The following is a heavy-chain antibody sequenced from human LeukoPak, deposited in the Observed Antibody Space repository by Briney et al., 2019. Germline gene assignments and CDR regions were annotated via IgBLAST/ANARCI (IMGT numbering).Heavy chain of an antibody. CDR3: AREGYSSY. J-gene: IGHJ4*02. CDR2: INPNSGDT. V-gene: IGHV1-2*02. Sequence: ASVKVSCKASGYTFTGYYMNWVRQAPGRGLEWMGWINPNSGDTSYAQKFQGRVTMTRDTSISTAYMELSRLRSDDTAVYYCAREGYSSYWGQGTLVTVSS. CDR1: GYTFTGYY. D-gene: IGHD4-11*01.